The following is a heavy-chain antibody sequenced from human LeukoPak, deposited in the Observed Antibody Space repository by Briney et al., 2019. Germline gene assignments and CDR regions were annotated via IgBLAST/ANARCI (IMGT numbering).Heavy chain of an antibody. CDR1: GYTFTGYY. CDR2: INPNSGGT. V-gene: IGHV1-2*02. D-gene: IGHD3-22*01. J-gene: IGHJ4*02. CDR3: ARGGDYYDSSGYRQQFDY. Sequence: ASVKVSCKASGYTFTGYYMHWVRQAPGQGLEWMGWINPNSGGTNYAQKFQGRVTMARDTSISTAYMELSRLRSDDTAVYYCARGGDYYDSSGYRQQFDYWGQGTLVTVSS.